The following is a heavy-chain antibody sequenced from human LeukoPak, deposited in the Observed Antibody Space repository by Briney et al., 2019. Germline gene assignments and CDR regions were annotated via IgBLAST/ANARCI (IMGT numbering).Heavy chain of an antibody. CDR3: AKVGAGSSYYYYAMDV. CDR2: ISGSGGVT. J-gene: IGHJ6*02. V-gene: IGHV3-23*01. Sequence: QTGGSLRLSCAASRFTFRSYVMSWVRQAPGKGLEWVSSISGSGGVTYYAYSVKGRFTISRDNSKNTLFLEVNSLRAEDTAVYYCAKVGAGSSYYYYAMDVWGQGTTVTVSS. CDR1: RFTFRSYV.